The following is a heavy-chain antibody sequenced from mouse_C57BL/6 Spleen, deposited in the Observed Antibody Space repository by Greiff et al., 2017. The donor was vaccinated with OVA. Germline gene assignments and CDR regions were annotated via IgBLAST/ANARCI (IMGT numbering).Heavy chain of an antibody. CDR2: IDPETGGT. CDR1: GYTFTDYE. V-gene: IGHV1-15*01. J-gene: IGHJ2*01. CDR3: TRWGGTPYYFDY. Sequence: QVQLQQSGAELVRPGASVTLSCKASGYTFTDYEMHWVKQTPVHGLEWIGAIDPETGGTAYNQKFKGKAILTADKSSSTAYMEHRSLTSEDSAVYYCTRWGGTPYYFDYWGQGTTLTVSS.